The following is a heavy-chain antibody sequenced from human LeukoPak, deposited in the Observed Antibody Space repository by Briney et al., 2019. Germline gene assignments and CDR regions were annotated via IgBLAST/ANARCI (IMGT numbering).Heavy chain of an antibody. J-gene: IGHJ4*02. V-gene: IGHV3-23*01. CDR1: GFTFSSYA. CDR2: ISGSGGST. D-gene: IGHD4-11*01. Sequence: PGGSLRLSCAASGFTFSSYAMSWVRQAPGKGLEWVSAISGSGGSTYYADSVKGRFTISGDNSKNTLFLQMNSLRAEDTAVYYCARAHPGDYSDFQFDYWGQGTLVTVSS. CDR3: ARAHPGDYSDFQFDY.